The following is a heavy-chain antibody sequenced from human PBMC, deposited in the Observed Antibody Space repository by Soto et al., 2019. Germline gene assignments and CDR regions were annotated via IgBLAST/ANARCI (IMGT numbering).Heavy chain of an antibody. CDR1: GFTFTRYS. CDR2: IDTSSGTK. Sequence: GSLRLSCAASGFTFTRYSMNWVRQAPGKGLEWLSYIDTSSGTKYYADSVKGRFIISRDNAKNSLFLQMNSLRDEDTAVYYCARGGVTTIFGDSWGQGTLVTVSS. V-gene: IGHV3-48*02. J-gene: IGHJ4*02. D-gene: IGHD5-12*01. CDR3: ARGGVTTIFGDS.